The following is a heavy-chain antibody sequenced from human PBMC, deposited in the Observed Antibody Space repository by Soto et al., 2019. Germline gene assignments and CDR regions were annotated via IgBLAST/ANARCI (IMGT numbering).Heavy chain of an antibody. CDR2: IIPIFNSA. V-gene: IGHV1-69*01. D-gene: IGHD5-12*01. Sequence: QVQLVQSGAEVKRPGSSVKVSCKASGGPFNNYALSWVRQAPGQGLEWMGGIIPIFNSANYAQKFQGRVTITADDSTSTAYMELRSLRPDDTAVYYCAREVTVASYSFDFWGQGTLVTVSS. CDR1: GGPFNNYA. CDR3: AREVTVASYSFDF. J-gene: IGHJ4*02.